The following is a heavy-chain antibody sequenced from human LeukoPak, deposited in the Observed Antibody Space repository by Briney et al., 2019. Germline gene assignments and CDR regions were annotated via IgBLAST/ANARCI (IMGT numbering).Heavy chain of an antibody. CDR1: GYTLTELS. J-gene: IGHJ3*02. CDR3: AREGLRYFDWPDDAFDI. V-gene: IGHV1-24*01. D-gene: IGHD3-9*01. Sequence: ASVKVSCKVSGYTLTELSMHWVRQAPGKGLEWMGGFDPEDGETIYAQKLQGRVTMTTDTSTSTAYMELRSLRSDDTAVYYCAREGLRYFDWPDDAFDIWGQGTMVTVSS. CDR2: FDPEDGET.